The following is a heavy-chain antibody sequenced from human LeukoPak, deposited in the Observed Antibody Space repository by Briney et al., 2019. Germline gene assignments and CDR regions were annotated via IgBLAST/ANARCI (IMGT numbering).Heavy chain of an antibody. V-gene: IGHV1-3*01. CDR1: GYTFTSYA. CDR2: INAGNGNT. D-gene: IGHD5-18*01. CDR3: ARDPIRGYSYGWFDP. J-gene: IGHJ5*02. Sequence: GASVKVSCKASGYTFTSYAMHWVRQAPGQRLEWMVWINAGNGNTKYSQKFQGRVTITRDTSASTAYMELSSLRSEDTAVYYCARDPIRGYSYGWFDPWGQGTLVTVSS.